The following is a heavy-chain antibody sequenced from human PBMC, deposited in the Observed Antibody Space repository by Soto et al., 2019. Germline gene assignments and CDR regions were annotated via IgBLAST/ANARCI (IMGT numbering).Heavy chain of an antibody. CDR1: GFTFSSYA. V-gene: IGHV3-64D*06. Sequence: GGSLRLFCSASGFTFSSYAMHWVRQAPGKGLEYVSAISSNGGSTYYADSVKGRFTISRDNSKNTLYLQMSSLRAEDTAVYYCVKDGQLRYFDWLPDLYYYYGMDVWGQGTTVTVSS. CDR2: ISSNGGST. D-gene: IGHD3-9*01. J-gene: IGHJ6*02. CDR3: VKDGQLRYFDWLPDLYYYYGMDV.